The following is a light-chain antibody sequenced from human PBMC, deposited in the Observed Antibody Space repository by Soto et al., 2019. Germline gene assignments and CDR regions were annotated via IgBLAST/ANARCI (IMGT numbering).Light chain of an antibody. Sequence: DIQMTQSPSSLSASVGDRVTITRRASQSISNYLSWYQQKPGKVPNLLIYAASSLQSGVPSRFSGSGSGTDFTLTISSLQLEDFATYYCQQSYSTPTFGQGTKVEIK. CDR1: QSISNY. CDR3: QQSYSTPT. V-gene: IGKV1-39*01. J-gene: IGKJ1*01. CDR2: AAS.